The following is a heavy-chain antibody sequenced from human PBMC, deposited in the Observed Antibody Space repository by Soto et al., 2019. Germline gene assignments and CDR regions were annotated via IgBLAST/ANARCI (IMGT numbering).Heavy chain of an antibody. Sequence: QVQLVQSGAEVKKPGASVKVSCKASGYTFTSYGISWVRQAPGQGLEWMGWISAYNGNTNYAQKPQGRDTMTTDTATSTAYVELRSLRSDDTAVYYCARWDTVSDLFDPWGPGTLGTVSS. CDR3: ARWDTVSDLFDP. CDR2: ISAYNGNT. D-gene: IGHD2-15*01. J-gene: IGHJ5*02. V-gene: IGHV1-18*04. CDR1: GYTFTSYG.